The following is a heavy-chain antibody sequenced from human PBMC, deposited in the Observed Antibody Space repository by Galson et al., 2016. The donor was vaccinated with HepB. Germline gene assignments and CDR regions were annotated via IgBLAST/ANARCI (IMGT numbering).Heavy chain of an antibody. V-gene: IGHV3-33*01. Sequence: SLRLSCAASGFTFSAYGMHWVRQAPGKGLEWVALIWYPGGSQYADSVKGRFTISRDNSKNMVFLQMNSLRAEDTAVYFCARSGEVSRYYKDVWGKGTTVTVSS. J-gene: IGHJ6*03. D-gene: IGHD2-15*01. CDR2: IWYPGGSQ. CDR3: ARSGEVSRYYKDV. CDR1: GFTFSAYG.